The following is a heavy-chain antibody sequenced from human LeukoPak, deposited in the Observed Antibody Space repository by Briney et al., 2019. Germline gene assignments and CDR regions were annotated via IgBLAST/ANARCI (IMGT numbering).Heavy chain of an antibody. D-gene: IGHD6-19*01. J-gene: IGHJ6*03. V-gene: IGHV4-34*01. CDR3: ARWKRDQYSSGWWGAGYYYYYMVV. CDR2: INHSGST. CDR1: GGSFSGYY. Sequence: ASETLSLTCAVYGGSFSGYYWSWIRQPPGKGLEWIGEINHSGSTNYNPSLKSRVTISVDTSKNQFSLKLSSVTAADTAVYYCARWKRDQYSSGWWGAGYYYYYMVVWGKGTTVTVSS.